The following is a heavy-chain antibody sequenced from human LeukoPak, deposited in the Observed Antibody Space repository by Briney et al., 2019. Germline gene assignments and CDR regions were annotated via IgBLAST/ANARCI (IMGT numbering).Heavy chain of an antibody. CDR3: ATTINSWSEPYFDY. J-gene: IGHJ4*02. CDR2: IYYSGTT. CDR1: GGSINTYY. V-gene: IGHV4-59*01. D-gene: IGHD1-1*01. Sequence: SETLSLNCTVSGGSINTYYWSWIRQPPGKGLEWIGYIYYSGTTNYNPSLKSRVSISVDTSKNHFSLKLTSVTAADTAVYYCATTINSWSEPYFDYWGQGTLVTVSS.